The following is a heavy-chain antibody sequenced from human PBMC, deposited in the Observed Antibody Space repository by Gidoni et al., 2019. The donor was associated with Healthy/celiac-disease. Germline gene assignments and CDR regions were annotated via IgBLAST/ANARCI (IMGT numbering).Heavy chain of an antibody. D-gene: IGHD6-19*01. Sequence: QVQLVQSGAEVKKPGDSVKGACKASGYTFTGYYMHWVRQAPGQGLEWMGWINPNSGGTNYAQKFQGWVTMTRDTSISTAYMELSRLRSDDTAVYYCARDLRAVAGTGYDAFDIWGQGTMVTVSS. CDR3: ARDLRAVAGTGYDAFDI. CDR2: INPNSGGT. J-gene: IGHJ3*02. CDR1: GYTFTGYY. V-gene: IGHV1-2*04.